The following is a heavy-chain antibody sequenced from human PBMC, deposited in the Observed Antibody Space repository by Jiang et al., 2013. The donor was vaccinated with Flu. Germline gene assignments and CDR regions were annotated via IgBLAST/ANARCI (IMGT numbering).Heavy chain of an antibody. D-gene: IGHD3-22*01. CDR3: ARVPYDSSGYYSAFDI. Sequence: IYYSGSTYYNPSLKSRVTISVDTSKNQFSLKLSSVTAADTAVYYCARVPYDSSGYYSAFDIWGQGTMVTVSS. J-gene: IGHJ3*02. CDR2: IYYSGST. V-gene: IGHV4-30-4*01.